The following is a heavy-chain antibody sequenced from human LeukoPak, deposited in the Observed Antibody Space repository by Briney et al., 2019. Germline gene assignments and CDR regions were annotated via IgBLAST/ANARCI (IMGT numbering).Heavy chain of an antibody. J-gene: IGHJ3*02. CDR3: AREVRYCSGGSCYHDAFDI. CDR1: GGSISSGDYY. D-gene: IGHD2-15*01. CDR2: IYYSGST. Sequence: SQTLSLTCTVSGGSISSGDYYWSWIRQPPGKGLEWIGYIYYSGSTYYNPSLKSRVTISVDTSKNQFSLKLSSVTAADTAVYYCAREVRYCSGGSCYHDAFDIWGQGTMVTVSS. V-gene: IGHV4-30-4*01.